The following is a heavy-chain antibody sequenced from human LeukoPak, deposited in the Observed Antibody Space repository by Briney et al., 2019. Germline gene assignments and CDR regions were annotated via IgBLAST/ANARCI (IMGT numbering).Heavy chain of an antibody. CDR1: GGSFSGYY. Sequence: SETLSLTCAVYGGSFSGYYWSWIRQPPGKGLERIGEINHSGSTNYNPSLKSRVTISVDTSKNQFSLKLSSVTAADTAVYYCARGDVTAAPYFDYWGQGTLVTVSS. CDR2: INHSGST. CDR3: ARGDVTAAPYFDY. D-gene: IGHD2-21*02. V-gene: IGHV4-34*01. J-gene: IGHJ4*02.